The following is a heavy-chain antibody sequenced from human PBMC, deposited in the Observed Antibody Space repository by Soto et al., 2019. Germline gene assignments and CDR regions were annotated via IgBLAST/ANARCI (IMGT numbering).Heavy chain of an antibody. D-gene: IGHD6-6*01. CDR3: ARAYSSSAPYD. Sequence: SETLSLTCTVSGGSISSYYWSWIRQPPGKGLEWIGYIYYSVSTNYNPSLKSRVTISVDTSKNQFSLKLSSVTAADTAVYYCARAYSSSAPYDWGQGTLVTVSS. V-gene: IGHV4-59*01. CDR1: GGSISSYY. CDR2: IYYSVST. J-gene: IGHJ4*02.